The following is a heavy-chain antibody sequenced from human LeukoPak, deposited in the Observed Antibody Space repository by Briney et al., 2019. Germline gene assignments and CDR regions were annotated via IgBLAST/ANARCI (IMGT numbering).Heavy chain of an antibody. Sequence: SVKVSCKASGGTFSSYAISWVRQAPGQGLEWMGGIIPIFGTANYAQKFQGRVTITAVESMSTAYMELSSLRSEDTAIYYCARGWLAETTVVTPYNYWGQGTLVTVSS. D-gene: IGHD4-23*01. CDR1: GGTFSSYA. J-gene: IGHJ4*02. CDR3: ARGWLAETTVVTPYNY. CDR2: IIPIFGTA. V-gene: IGHV1-69*13.